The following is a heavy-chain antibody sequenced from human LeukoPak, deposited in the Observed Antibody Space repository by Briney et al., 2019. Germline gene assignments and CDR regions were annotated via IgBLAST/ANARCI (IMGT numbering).Heavy chain of an antibody. J-gene: IGHJ4*02. CDR1: GFTFSSYG. CDR2: ISYDGSNK. CDR3: ARDKGVAGTFGLFDY. D-gene: IGHD6-19*01. V-gene: IGHV3-30*03. Sequence: PGGSLRISCAASGFTFSSYGMHWVRQAPGKGLEWVAVISYDGSNKYYADSVKGRFTISRDNSKNTLYLQMNSLRVEDTAVYYCARDKGVAGTFGLFDYWGQGTLVTVSS.